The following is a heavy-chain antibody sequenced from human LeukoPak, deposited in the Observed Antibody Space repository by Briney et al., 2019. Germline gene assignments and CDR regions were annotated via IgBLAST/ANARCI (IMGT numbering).Heavy chain of an antibody. J-gene: IGHJ4*02. CDR1: GFTFSSYA. D-gene: IGHD3-10*01. CDR3: ARDYYGSGSYAY. Sequence: PGGSLRLSCAAPGFTFSSYAMHWVRQAPGKGLEWVAVISYDGSNKYYADSVKGRFTISRDNAKNSLYLQMNSLRAEDTAVYYCARDYYGSGSYAYWGQGTLVTVSS. CDR2: ISYDGSNK. V-gene: IGHV3-30-3*01.